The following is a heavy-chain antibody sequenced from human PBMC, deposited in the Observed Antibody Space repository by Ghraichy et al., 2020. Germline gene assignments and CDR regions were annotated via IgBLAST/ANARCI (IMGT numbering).Heavy chain of an antibody. Sequence: GGSLRLSCTASGFTFKNYAISWVRQAPGKGLEWVSAISGSGSSTYYADSVKGRFTISRDNPRNTLDLQMNSLRVEDTAVYYCAKAPHSSRIDCFRDGMDVWGQGATVTVSS. CDR2: ISGSGSST. J-gene: IGHJ6*02. CDR3: AKAPHSSRIDCFRDGMDV. D-gene: IGHD6-19*01. CDR1: GFTFKNYA. V-gene: IGHV3-23*01.